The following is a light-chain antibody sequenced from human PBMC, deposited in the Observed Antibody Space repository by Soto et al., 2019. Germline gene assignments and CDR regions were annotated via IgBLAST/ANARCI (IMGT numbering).Light chain of an antibody. CDR2: GAS. CDR3: QQYGSSPPVT. Sequence: EIVLTQSPGTLSLSPGERATLSCRASQSVSSSYLAWYQQKPGQAPRLLISGASGRATGIPDRFSGSVSGTDFTLTISRLEPEDFAVYYCQQYGSSPPVTFGQGTRLEIK. V-gene: IGKV3-20*01. J-gene: IGKJ5*01. CDR1: QSVSSSY.